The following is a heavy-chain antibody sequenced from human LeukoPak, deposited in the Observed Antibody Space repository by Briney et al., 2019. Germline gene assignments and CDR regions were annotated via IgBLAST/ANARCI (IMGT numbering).Heavy chain of an antibody. CDR2: IIPIFGTA. CDR1: GGTFSSYA. Sequence: SVKVSCKASGGTFSSYAISWVRQAPGQGLEWMGGIIPIFGTANYAQKFQGRVTITADESTSTAYMELGSLRSEDTAVYYCARSRDGYKPGGYLEYFDYWGQGTLVTVSS. J-gene: IGHJ4*02. D-gene: IGHD5-24*01. V-gene: IGHV1-69*13. CDR3: ARSRDGYKPGGYLEYFDY.